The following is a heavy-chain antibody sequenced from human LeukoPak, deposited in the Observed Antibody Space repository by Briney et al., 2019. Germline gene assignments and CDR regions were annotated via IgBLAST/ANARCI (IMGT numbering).Heavy chain of an antibody. V-gene: IGHV4-61*02. CDR1: GGSISSGSYY. D-gene: IGHD4-23*01. CDR3: ARETTVVTPIVFDP. CDR2: IYTSGST. Sequence: PSQTLSLTCTVSGGSISSGSYYWSWIRQPAWKGLEWIGRIYTSGSTNYNPSLKSRVTISVDTSKNQFSLKLSSVTAADTAVYYCARETTVVTPIVFDPWGQGTLVTVSS. J-gene: IGHJ5*02.